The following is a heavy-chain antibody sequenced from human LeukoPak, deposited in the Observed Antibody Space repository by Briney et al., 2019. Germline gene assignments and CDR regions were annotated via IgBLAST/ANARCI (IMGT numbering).Heavy chain of an antibody. CDR3: VKDESTGGFAPGYFYGMGV. J-gene: IGHJ6*02. CDR2: ISWSGTTT. D-gene: IGHD3-16*01. CDR1: GFRFDDYG. Sequence: GGSLRLSCVVSGFRFDDYGMHWVRQAPGKGLEWVSGISWSGTTTGYADSVKGRFTISRDSAKNSLYLQMDSLRVEDTALYYCVKDESTGGFAPGYFYGMGVWGQGTTVTVSS. V-gene: IGHV3-9*01.